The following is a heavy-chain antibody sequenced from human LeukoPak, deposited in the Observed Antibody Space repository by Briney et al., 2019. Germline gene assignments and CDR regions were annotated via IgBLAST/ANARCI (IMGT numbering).Heavy chain of an antibody. CDR3: ARPADITMIVVASRGVDY. V-gene: IGHV1-18*01. CDR1: GYTFTSYG. J-gene: IGHJ4*02. D-gene: IGHD3-22*01. Sequence: GASVKVSCKASGYTFTSYGITWVRQAPGQGLEWMGWISAYNGNTNHAQKLHGRVTMTTDTSTSTAYMELRSLRSDDTAVYYCARPADITMIVVASRGVDYWGQGTLVTVSA. CDR2: ISAYNGNT.